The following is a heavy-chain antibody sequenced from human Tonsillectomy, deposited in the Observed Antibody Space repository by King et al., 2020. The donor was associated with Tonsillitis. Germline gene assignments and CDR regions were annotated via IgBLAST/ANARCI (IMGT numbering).Heavy chain of an antibody. Sequence: EVQLVQSGAEVKKPGESLKISCKGSGYSFTSYWIAWVRQMPGKGLEWMGIIYPGDSDTRYSPSFQGQVTISADKSISTAYLQWSSLKASDTAMYYCAIQWAHYYDSGSYFVDYWGQGTLVTVSS. D-gene: IGHD3-10*01. V-gene: IGHV5-51*01. CDR2: IYPGDSDT. CDR1: GYSFTSYW. CDR3: AIQWAHYYDSGSYFVDY. J-gene: IGHJ4*02.